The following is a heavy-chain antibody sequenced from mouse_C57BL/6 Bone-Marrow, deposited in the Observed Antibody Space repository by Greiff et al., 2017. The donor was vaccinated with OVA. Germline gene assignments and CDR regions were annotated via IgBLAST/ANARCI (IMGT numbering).Heavy chain of an antibody. D-gene: IGHD1-1*01. V-gene: IGHV1-55*01. CDR1: GYTFTSYW. CDR3: ARKDYYGSRDYAMDY. J-gene: IGHJ4*01. CDR2: IYPGSGST. Sequence: QVQLQQPGAELVKPGASVKMSCKASGYTFTSYWITWVKQRPGQGLEWIGDIYPGSGSTNYNEKFKSKATLTVDTSSSTAYMQLSSLTSEDSAVYYCARKDYYGSRDYAMDYWGQGTSVTVSS.